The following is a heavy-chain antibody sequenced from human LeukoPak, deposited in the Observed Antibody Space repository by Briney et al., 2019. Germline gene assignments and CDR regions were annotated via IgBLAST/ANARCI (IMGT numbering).Heavy chain of an antibody. J-gene: IGHJ4*02. D-gene: IGHD5-24*01. CDR3: ATRWLQGFDY. Sequence: GGSLRLSCAASGFTFSDYSMSWIRQAPGKGLEWVSYIRSSGNTIYYADSVKGRFTISRDNAKNSLYLQMNSLRAEDTAVYYCATRWLQGFDYWGQGTLVTVSS. CDR1: GFTFSDYS. CDR2: IRSSGNTI. V-gene: IGHV3-11*04.